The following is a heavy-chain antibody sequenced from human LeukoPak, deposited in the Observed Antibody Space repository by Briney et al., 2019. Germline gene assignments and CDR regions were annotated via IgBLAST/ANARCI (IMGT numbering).Heavy chain of an antibody. CDR1: GFTFSSYE. V-gene: IGHV3-48*03. CDR2: ISSSGSTI. CDR3: AAGHSSGYYPIDY. D-gene: IGHD3-22*01. Sequence: GGSLRLSCAASGFTFSSYEMNWVRQAPGKGLEWVSYISSSGSTIYYADSVKGRFTISRDNAKNSLYLQMNSLRAEDTAVYYCAAGHSSGYYPIDYWGQGTLVTVSS. J-gene: IGHJ4*02.